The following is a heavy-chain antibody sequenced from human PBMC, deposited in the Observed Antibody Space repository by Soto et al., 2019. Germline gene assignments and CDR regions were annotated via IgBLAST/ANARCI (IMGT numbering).Heavy chain of an antibody. J-gene: IGHJ4*02. Sequence: QVQLVQSGAEVKKPGASVKVSCKVSGYTLTELSMHWVRQAPGKGLEWMGGFDPEDGETIYAQKFQGRVTMTEDTSTDPAYMELSIMRSEDTAVYYCATPGGYEVDSSGWYSDYWGQGTLVTVSS. CDR3: ATPGGYEVDSSGWYSDY. D-gene: IGHD6-19*01. CDR2: FDPEDGET. V-gene: IGHV1-24*01. CDR1: GYTLTELS.